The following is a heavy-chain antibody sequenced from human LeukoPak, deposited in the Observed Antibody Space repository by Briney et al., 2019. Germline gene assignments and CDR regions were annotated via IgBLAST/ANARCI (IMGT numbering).Heavy chain of an antibody. CDR3: ARDGPSVGATIDY. CDR2: INSDGSTT. J-gene: IGHJ4*02. Sequence: PGGSLRLSCAASGFTFSGYWMQWVRQAPGKGLVWVSRINSDGSTTTYADSVKGRFTISRDNAKNTLYLQMNSLRAEVTAMYYCARDGPSVGATIDYWGQGTLVTVSS. V-gene: IGHV3-74*01. CDR1: GFTFSGYW. D-gene: IGHD1-26*01.